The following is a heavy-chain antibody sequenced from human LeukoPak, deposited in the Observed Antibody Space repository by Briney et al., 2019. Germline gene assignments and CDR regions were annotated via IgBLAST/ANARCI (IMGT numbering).Heavy chain of an antibody. CDR3: VRLVDLGAFDI. CDR2: IYPGDSDT. V-gene: IGHV5-51*01. J-gene: IGHJ3*02. CDR1: GYSFTNYW. D-gene: IGHD3-3*01. Sequence: GESLKISCKGSGYSFTNYWIGWVRQMPEKGLEWMGIIYPGDSDTRYGPSFQGQVTVSADKSISTAYLQWSSLKASDTAMYYCVRLVDLGAFDIWGQGTMVTVSS.